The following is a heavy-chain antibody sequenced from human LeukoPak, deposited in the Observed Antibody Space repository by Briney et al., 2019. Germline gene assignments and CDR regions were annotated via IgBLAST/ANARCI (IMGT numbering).Heavy chain of an antibody. Sequence: GESLKISCAASGFTFSNYAMSWVRQAPGKGLEWVSAISGSGGSTYYADSVKGRFTISRDNSKNTLYLQMNSLRAEDTAVYYCAKSGYYDSSGFPNYFDYWGQGTLVTVSS. D-gene: IGHD3-22*01. J-gene: IGHJ4*02. CDR3: AKSGYYDSSGFPNYFDY. V-gene: IGHV3-23*01. CDR1: GFTFSNYA. CDR2: ISGSGGST.